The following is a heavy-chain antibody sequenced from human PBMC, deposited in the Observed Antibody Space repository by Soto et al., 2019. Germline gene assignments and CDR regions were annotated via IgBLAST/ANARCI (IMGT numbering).Heavy chain of an antibody. J-gene: IGHJ3*02. CDR1: GGSISSYY. CDR2: IYYSGST. V-gene: IGHV4-59*01. CDR3: AREVGYSSGRRVIDAFDI. Sequence: PSETLSLTCTVSGGSISSYYWSWIRQPAGKGLEWIGYIYYSGSTNYNPSLKSRVTISVDTSKNQFSLKLSSVTAADTAVYYCAREVGYSSGRRVIDAFDIWGQGTMVTVS. D-gene: IGHD6-19*01.